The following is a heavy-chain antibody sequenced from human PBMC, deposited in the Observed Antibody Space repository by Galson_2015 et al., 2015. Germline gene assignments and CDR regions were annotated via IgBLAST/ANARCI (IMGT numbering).Heavy chain of an antibody. CDR2: IYTSGST. V-gene: IGHV4-61*02. J-gene: IGHJ6*02. CDR1: GGSISSGSYY. Sequence: TLSLTCTVSGGSISSGSYYWSWIRQPAGKGLEWIGRIYTSGSTNYNPPLKSRVTISVDTSKNQFSLKLSSVTAADTAVYYCARGYYDSSGYYYYYYGMDVWGQGTTVTVSS. CDR3: ARGYYDSSGYYYYYYGMDV. D-gene: IGHD3-22*01.